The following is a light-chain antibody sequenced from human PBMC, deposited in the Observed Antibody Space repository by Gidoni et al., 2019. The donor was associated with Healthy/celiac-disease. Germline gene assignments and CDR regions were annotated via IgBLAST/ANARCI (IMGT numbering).Light chain of an antibody. CDR1: QSVSSSY. CDR3: QQYGSSPWTT. CDR2: GAA. V-gene: IGKV3-20*01. Sequence: EIVLPQSPGTLSLSPGETATLSCRASQSVSSSYLAWYQQKPGQAPRRLIYGAASRATGSPDRCSGSGGGTDFTLTISRLEPEDVAVYYCQQYGSSPWTTFGQGTRLEIK. J-gene: IGKJ5*01.